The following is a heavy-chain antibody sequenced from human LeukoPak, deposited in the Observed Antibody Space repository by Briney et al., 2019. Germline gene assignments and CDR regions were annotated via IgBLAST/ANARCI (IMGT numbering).Heavy chain of an antibody. CDR1: GGSISNYY. CDR2: IYYSGST. CDR3: ARAFNNGWYEDY. V-gene: IGHV4-59*01. D-gene: IGHD6-19*01. Sequence: PSETLSPTCTVSGGSISNYYWSWIRQPPGKGLEWIGYIYYSGSTNYNPSLKSRVTISVDTSKNQFSLKLSSVTAADTAVYYCARAFNNGWYEDYWGQGTLVTVSS. J-gene: IGHJ4*02.